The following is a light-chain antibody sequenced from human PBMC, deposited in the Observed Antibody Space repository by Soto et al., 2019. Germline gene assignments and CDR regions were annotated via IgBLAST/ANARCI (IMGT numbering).Light chain of an antibody. Sequence: EIVLTQSPATLSLSPGERATLSCRASQSVSESLAWYQQKPGQAPRLLIYDVSYRATGIPVRFSGSGSGTAFTLTISSLEPEDFAVYYCQQRSDWLPITFGQGTRLEIK. V-gene: IGKV3-11*01. CDR1: QSVSES. J-gene: IGKJ5*01. CDR3: QQRSDWLPIT. CDR2: DVS.